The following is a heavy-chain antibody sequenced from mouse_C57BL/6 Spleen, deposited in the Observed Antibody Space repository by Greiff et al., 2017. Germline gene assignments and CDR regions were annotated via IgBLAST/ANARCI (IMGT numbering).Heavy chain of an antibody. J-gene: IGHJ1*03. V-gene: IGHV1-55*01. D-gene: IGHD1-1*01. Sequence: QVQLQQPGAELVKPGASVKMSCKASGYTFTSYWITWVKQRPGQGLEWIGDIYPGSGSTNYNEKFKSKATLTVDTSSSTAYMQLSSLTSEDSAVYDCARARYGSSYWYFDVWGTGTTVTVSS. CDR1: GYTFTSYW. CDR2: IYPGSGST. CDR3: ARARYGSSYWYFDV.